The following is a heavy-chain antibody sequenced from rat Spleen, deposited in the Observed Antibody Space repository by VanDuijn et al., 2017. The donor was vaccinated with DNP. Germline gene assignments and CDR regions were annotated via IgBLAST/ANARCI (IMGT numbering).Heavy chain of an antibody. CDR2: ITSSGGST. D-gene: IGHD1-10*01. CDR3: TSNNYLDY. V-gene: IGHV5-31*01. CDR1: GLTFNNYW. J-gene: IGHJ4*01. Sequence: EVQLVESGGDLVQPGRSLKLSCVASGLTFNNYWMTWIRQVPGKGLEWVASITSSGGSTYYPDSVKGRFTISRDNAKNTLYLQMNSLRSEDTATYYCTSNNYLDYWGQGTSVTVSS.